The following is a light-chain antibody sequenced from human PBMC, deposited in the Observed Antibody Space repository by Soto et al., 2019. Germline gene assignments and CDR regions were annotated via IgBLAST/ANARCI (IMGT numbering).Light chain of an antibody. CDR3: QQRGSWPPT. CDR1: ESVDSY. Sequence: EIVLTQSPVTLSLSPGERATLSCRASESVDSYLAWYQQKPGQAPRLLIYDASNRATGIPARFSGGGSTTDFTLTITSLEPEDSAVYYGQQRGSWPPTFGQGTKLEIK. J-gene: IGKJ2*01. V-gene: IGKV3-11*01. CDR2: DAS.